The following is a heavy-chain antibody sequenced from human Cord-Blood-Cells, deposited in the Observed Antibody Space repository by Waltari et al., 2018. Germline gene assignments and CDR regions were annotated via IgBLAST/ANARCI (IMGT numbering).Heavy chain of an antibody. CDR3: ARAPGGSYSDAFDI. CDR1: GFTFSSYA. D-gene: IGHD1-26*01. Sequence: QVQLVESGGGVVQPGRSLRLSCAASGFTFSSYAMHWVRQAPGKGLEWVAVISYDGSNNYYADSVKGRFTISRDNSKNTLYLQMNSLRAEDTAVYYCARAPGGSYSDAFDIWGQGTMVTVSS. V-gene: IGHV3-30-3*01. CDR2: ISYDGSNN. J-gene: IGHJ3*02.